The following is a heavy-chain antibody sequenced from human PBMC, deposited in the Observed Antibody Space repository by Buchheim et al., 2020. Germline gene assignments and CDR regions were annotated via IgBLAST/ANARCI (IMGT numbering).Heavy chain of an antibody. V-gene: IGHV4-59*07. CDR2: VFYRGDV. CDR3: ARGVGVKTELDY. CDR1: GGSISAYY. D-gene: IGHD4-23*01. J-gene: IGHJ4*02. Sequence: QVRLQESGPGLVKPSGTLSLTCNVSGGSISAYYWSWVRQSPGKGLEWIGYVFYRGDVKYNPSLKSRVTISGDTSKNQFSLKLNSVTAADTAMYYCARGVGVKTELDYWGPGTL.